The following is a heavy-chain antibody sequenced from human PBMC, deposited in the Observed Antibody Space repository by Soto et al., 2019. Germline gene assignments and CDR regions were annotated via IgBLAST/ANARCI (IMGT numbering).Heavy chain of an antibody. Sequence: QVQLVQSGAEVKKPGSSVKVSCKASGGTFSSYTISWVRQAPGLGLEWMGRIIPMLGIANYAQKFQGRVTITADKTTSTAYMELSSLRSEDTAVYYCARGAWFGENYGMDVWGHGTTVTVSS. CDR2: IIPMLGIA. V-gene: IGHV1-69*02. J-gene: IGHJ6*02. CDR3: ARGAWFGENYGMDV. D-gene: IGHD3-10*01. CDR1: GGTFSSYT.